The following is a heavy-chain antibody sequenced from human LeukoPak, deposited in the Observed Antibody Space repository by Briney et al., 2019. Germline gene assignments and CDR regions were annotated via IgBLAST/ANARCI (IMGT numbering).Heavy chain of an antibody. V-gene: IGHV1-18*01. J-gene: IGHJ3*02. CDR2: ISAYNGNT. Sequence: GASVKVSCKASGYTFTSYGISWVRQAPGQGLEWMGWISAYNGNTNYAQKLQGRVTMTTDTSTSTAYMELSSLRSEDTAVYYCAAPDSSGYSYAFDIWGQGTMVTVSS. D-gene: IGHD3-22*01. CDR3: AAPDSSGYSYAFDI. CDR1: GYTFTSYG.